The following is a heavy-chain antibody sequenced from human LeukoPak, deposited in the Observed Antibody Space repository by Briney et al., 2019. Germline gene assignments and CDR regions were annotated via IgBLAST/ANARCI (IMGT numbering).Heavy chain of an antibody. V-gene: IGHV3-21*01. CDR3: ARKGAGYSGYGIDY. D-gene: IGHD5-12*01. CDR2: ISSSSSYI. CDR1: GFTFSSYS. J-gene: IGHJ4*02. Sequence: PGGSLRLSCAASGFTFSSYSMNWVRQAPGKGLEWVSSISSSSSYIYYADSVKGRFTISRDGAKNSLYLQMNSLGAEDTAVYYCARKGAGYSGYGIDYWGQGTLVTVSS.